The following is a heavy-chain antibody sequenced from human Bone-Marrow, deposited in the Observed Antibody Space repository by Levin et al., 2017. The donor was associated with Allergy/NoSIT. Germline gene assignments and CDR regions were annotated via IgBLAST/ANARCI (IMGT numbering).Heavy chain of an antibody. V-gene: IGHV1-58*01. CDR1: GFTFTSSA. Sequence: SVKVSCKASGFTFTSSAVQWVRQARGQRLEWIGWIVVGSGNTNYAQKFQERVTITRDMSTSTAYMELSSLRSEDTAVYYCAAASTVTHHFYYYYMDVWGKGTTVTVSS. J-gene: IGHJ6*03. CDR3: AAASTVTHHFYYYYMDV. CDR2: IVVGSGNT. D-gene: IGHD4-11*01.